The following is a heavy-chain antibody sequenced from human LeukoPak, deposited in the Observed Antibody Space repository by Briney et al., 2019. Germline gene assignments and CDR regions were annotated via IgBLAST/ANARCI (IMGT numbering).Heavy chain of an antibody. J-gene: IGHJ4*02. CDR3: ARISRTGYSGWYSGGIEDY. CDR2: INHSGST. V-gene: IGHV4-34*01. CDR1: GGSFSGYY. Sequence: SETPSLTCAVYGGSFSGYYWSWIRQPPGKGLEWIGEINHSGSTNYNPSLKSRVTISVDTSKNQFSLKLSSVTAADTAVYYCARISRTGYSGWYSGGIEDYWGQGTLVTVSS. D-gene: IGHD6-19*01.